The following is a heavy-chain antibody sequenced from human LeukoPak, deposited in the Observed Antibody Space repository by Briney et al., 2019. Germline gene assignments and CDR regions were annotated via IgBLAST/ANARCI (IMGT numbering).Heavy chain of an antibody. CDR1: GFTFSSNW. Sequence: GSLRLSCAASGFTFSSNWMHWVRQAPGKGLVWVSRINGDGSSTSYADSVKGRFTISRDNAKNTLYLQMNSLRAEDTAVYYCAKGGYYSTNWFDPWGQGTLVTVSS. D-gene: IGHD3-22*01. CDR3: AKGGYYSTNWFDP. J-gene: IGHJ5*02. CDR2: INGDGSST. V-gene: IGHV3-74*01.